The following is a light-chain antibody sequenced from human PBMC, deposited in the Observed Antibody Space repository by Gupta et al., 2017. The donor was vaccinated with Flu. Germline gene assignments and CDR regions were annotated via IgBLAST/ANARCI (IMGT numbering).Light chain of an antibody. Sequence: DVVLTQSPLALPVTLGQPASISCRSSQSLVHRNGNIYLTWFQQRPGQSPRRLIYRVSNRDSGVPDRFSGSGSGTDFTLKISRVEAEDVGVYYCMQGTYGPTFGQGTKVEIK. CDR2: RVS. CDR3: MQGTYGPT. V-gene: IGKV2-30*02. J-gene: IGKJ1*01. CDR1: QSLVHRNGNIY.